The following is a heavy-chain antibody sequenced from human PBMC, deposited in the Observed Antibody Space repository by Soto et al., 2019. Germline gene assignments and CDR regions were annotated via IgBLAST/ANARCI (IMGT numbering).Heavy chain of an antibody. CDR1: GFTFSSHW. J-gene: IGHJ3*02. Sequence: VQLVESGGGLVQPGGSPGLSCAASGFTFSSHWMSWVRQAPGKGLEWVANIRQDGREEQYSDTVKGRFTLSRDNAKNSLYLQMNGLRVEDTAVYYCAKSEGYSFDIRGQGTMVTVSS. CDR3: AKSEGYSFDI. D-gene: IGHD1-1*01. CDR2: IRQDGREE. V-gene: IGHV3-7*01.